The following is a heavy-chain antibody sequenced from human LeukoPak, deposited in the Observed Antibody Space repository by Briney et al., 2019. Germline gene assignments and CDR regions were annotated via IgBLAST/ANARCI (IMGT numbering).Heavy chain of an antibody. D-gene: IGHD5-18*01. CDR2: IYYSGRT. V-gene: IGHV4-59*01. CDR3: ARERGRSYGSVPYYYYYMDV. Sequence: PSETLSLTCTVSGDSISSYFWSWIRQSPGKGLEWIGYIYYSGRTNYNPSLKSRVTISVDTSKNQFSLKLSSVTAADTAVYYCARERGRSYGSVPYYYYYMDVWGKGTTVTVSS. CDR1: GDSISSYF. J-gene: IGHJ6*03.